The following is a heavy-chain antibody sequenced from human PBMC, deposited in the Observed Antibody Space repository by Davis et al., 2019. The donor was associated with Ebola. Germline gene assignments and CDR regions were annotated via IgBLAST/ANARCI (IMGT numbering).Heavy chain of an antibody. V-gene: IGHV4-59*08. CDR1: GGSINSYY. CDR3: ARLAAGGIKLYYYGMDV. J-gene: IGHJ6*02. Sequence: PSETLSLTCTVSGGSINSYYWSWIRQLPGKGLEWIGDIFYSGSTNYNPSLKSRVTISVDTSKDQFSLKLNSVTAADTAVYYCARLAAGGIKLYYYGMDVWGQGTSVTVSS. D-gene: IGHD6-13*01. CDR2: IFYSGST.